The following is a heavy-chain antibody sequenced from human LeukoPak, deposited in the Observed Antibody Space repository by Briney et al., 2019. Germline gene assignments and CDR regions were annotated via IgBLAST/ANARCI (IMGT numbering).Heavy chain of an antibody. D-gene: IGHD3-10*01. V-gene: IGHV3-73*01. J-gene: IGHJ4*02. CDR1: GFTFSGSA. CDR2: IRSKANSYAT. CDR3: TSYYYGSGSYYNSLDY. Sequence: PGGSLRLSCAASGFTFSGSAMHWVRQASGKGLEWVGRIRSKANSYATAYAASVKGRFTISRDDSKNTAYLQMNSLKTEDTAVYYCTSYYYGSGSYYNSLDYWGQGTLGTVSS.